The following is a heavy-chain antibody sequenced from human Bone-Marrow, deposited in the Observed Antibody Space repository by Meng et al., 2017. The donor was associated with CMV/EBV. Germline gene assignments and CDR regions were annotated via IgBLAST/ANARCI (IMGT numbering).Heavy chain of an antibody. J-gene: IGHJ4*02. D-gene: IGHD3-3*01. Sequence: GESLKISCTASGFTLSNYAMHWVRQAPGKGLEWVALISFDGTTEYYADSVKGRFTISRDNSKNTLYLQMNSLRVEDTAIYYCARDHDFWSGLWGQGTLVTVSS. CDR3: ARDHDFWSGL. V-gene: IGHV3-30*01. CDR2: ISFDGTTE. CDR1: GFTLSNYA.